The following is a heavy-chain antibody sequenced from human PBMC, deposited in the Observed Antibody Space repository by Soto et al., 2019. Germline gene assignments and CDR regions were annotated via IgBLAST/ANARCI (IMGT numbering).Heavy chain of an antibody. Sequence: QVQLVQSGAEVKKPGASVKVSCKASGYTFTSYGISWVRQAPGQGLEWMVWISAYNGNTNYAQKLQVRATMTTDTTTSTAYMELSSLRSDDTAVYYCASSLLVGYGLEGESDWGQGTLVTVSS. J-gene: IGHJ4*02. D-gene: IGHD5-18*01. V-gene: IGHV1-18*01. CDR3: ASSLLVGYGLEGESD. CDR2: ISAYNGNT. CDR1: GYTFTSYG.